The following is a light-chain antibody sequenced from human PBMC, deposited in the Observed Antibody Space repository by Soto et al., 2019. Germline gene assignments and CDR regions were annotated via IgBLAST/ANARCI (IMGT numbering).Light chain of an antibody. Sequence: EIVLTQSPGTLSLSPGERATLSCRASQSISNRYLAWYQQKPGQAPMLLIFGASSRATGIPDRFSGSGYGTDFTITISRLEHEDFAVYYCQQYGNSPYTFCQGTKMEIK. CDR1: QSISNRY. CDR3: QQYGNSPYT. CDR2: GAS. J-gene: IGKJ2*01. V-gene: IGKV3-20*01.